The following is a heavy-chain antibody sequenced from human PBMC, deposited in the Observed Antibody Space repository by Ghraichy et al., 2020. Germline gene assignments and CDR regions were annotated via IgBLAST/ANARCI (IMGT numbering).Heavy chain of an antibody. V-gene: IGHV3-7*04. Sequence: LSLTCAASGFIFSKYWMSWVRQAPGKGLEWVANIKVDGSVTYYVDSVKGRFTISRDNAKNSLYLQMNSLRAEDTAVYYCARIGYSSSSNDYWGQGTLVSVSS. D-gene: IGHD6-6*01. J-gene: IGHJ4*02. CDR1: GFIFSKYW. CDR2: IKVDGSVT. CDR3: ARIGYSSSSNDY.